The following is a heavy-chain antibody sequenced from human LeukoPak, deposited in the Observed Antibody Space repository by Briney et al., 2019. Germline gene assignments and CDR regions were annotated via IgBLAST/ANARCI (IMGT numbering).Heavy chain of an antibody. CDR2: ISAYNGNT. CDR1: GYTFTSYG. CDR3: ARVEDGSSWYPPDY. J-gene: IGHJ4*02. D-gene: IGHD6-13*01. Sequence: AASVKVSCKASGYTFTSYGISWVRQAPGQGLEWMGWISAYNGNTNYAQKLQGRVTMTTDTSTSTAYMELRSLRSDDTAVYYCARVEDGSSWYPPDYWGQGTLVTVPS. V-gene: IGHV1-18*01.